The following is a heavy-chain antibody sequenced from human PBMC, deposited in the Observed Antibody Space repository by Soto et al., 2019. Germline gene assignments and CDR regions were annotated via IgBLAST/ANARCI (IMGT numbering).Heavy chain of an antibody. CDR1: GGSISSYY. Sequence: SETLSLTCTVSGGSISSYYWSWIRQPPGKGLEWIGYIYDSGSTTYNPSLRSRVIISVDTSKNQFSLKVSSVTAADTAVYYCAREGGDAARYYYYYGMDVWGQGTTVTVSS. CDR2: IYDSGST. D-gene: IGHD6-6*01. V-gene: IGHV4-59*01. CDR3: AREGGDAARYYYYYGMDV. J-gene: IGHJ6*02.